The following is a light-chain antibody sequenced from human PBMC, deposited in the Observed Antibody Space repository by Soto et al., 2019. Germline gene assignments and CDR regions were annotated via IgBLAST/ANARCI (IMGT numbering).Light chain of an antibody. CDR3: QQYNNWPRT. CDR2: GAS. CDR1: QSVSSD. J-gene: IGKJ1*01. Sequence: EIVMTQSPATLSVSPGERATLSCRASQSVSSDLAGYHQKPGQAPRLLIYGASNRATGIPARFSGSGSGTELTLPINSLQSEDFAVYCCQQYNNWPRTFGQGTKVEIQ. V-gene: IGKV3-15*01.